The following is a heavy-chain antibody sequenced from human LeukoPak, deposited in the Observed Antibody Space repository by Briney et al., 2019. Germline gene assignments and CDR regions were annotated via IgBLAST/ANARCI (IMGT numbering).Heavy chain of an antibody. D-gene: IGHD3-22*01. V-gene: IGHV3-23*01. CDR3: AKAHIDGDGYYYFDY. J-gene: IGHJ4*02. CDR1: GFTFSSYA. Sequence: PGGSLRLSCAASGFTFSSYAMSWVRQAPGKGLEWVSDIRGGSGSTYYAGSVKGRFTISRDNSKNKVYLQMSSLRAEDTAVYYCAKAHIDGDGYYYFDYWGQGTLVSVSP. CDR2: IRGGSGST.